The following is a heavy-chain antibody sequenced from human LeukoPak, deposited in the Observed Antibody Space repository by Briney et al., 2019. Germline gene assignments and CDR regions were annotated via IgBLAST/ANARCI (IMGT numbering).Heavy chain of an antibody. CDR3: ARVGSYSRAVDAFDI. CDR2: INPNSGGT. CDR1: GYTFTGYY. V-gene: IGHV1-2*02. D-gene: IGHD2-15*01. Sequence: ASVKVSCKASGYTFTGYYMHWVRQAPGQGLEWMGWINPNSGGTNYAQKFQGRVTMTRDTSISTAYMELSRLRSDNTAVYYCARVGSYSRAVDAFDIWGQGTMVTVSS. J-gene: IGHJ3*02.